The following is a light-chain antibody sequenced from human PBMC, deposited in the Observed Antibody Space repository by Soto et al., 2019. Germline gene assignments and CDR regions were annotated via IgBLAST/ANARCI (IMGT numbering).Light chain of an antibody. J-gene: IGLJ2*01. V-gene: IGLV2-14*01. CDR2: DVS. Sequence: QSALTQPASVSGSPGQSITISCTGTSSDVGGYKYVAWYQQYPGKAPKLIIYDVSNRPSGVSTRFSGSKSGNTASLTLSDLQAEDEADYYCTSYTSSGTLVLFGGGTKLTVL. CDR3: TSYTSSGTLVL. CDR1: SSDVGGYKY.